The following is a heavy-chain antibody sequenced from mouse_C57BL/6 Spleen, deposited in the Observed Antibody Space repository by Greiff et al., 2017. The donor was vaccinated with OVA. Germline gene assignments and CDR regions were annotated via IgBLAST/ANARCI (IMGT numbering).Heavy chain of an antibody. D-gene: IGHD3-2*01. CDR2: INPGSGGT. J-gene: IGHJ3*01. CDR1: GYAFTNYL. V-gene: IGHV1-54*01. CDR3: ARETGLGFAY. Sequence: QVQLQQSGAELVRPGTSVKVSCKASGYAFTNYLIEWVKQRPGQGLEWIGVINPGSGGTNYNEKFKGTATMTADKSSSTAYMQRSSLTSEDSAVYFCARETGLGFAYWGQGTLVTVSA.